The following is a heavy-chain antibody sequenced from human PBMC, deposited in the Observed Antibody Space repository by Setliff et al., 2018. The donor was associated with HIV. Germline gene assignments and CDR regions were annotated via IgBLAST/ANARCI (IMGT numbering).Heavy chain of an antibody. J-gene: IGHJ4*02. V-gene: IGHV1-24*01. CDR1: GYTLSELS. D-gene: IGHD6-6*01. Sequence: ASVKVSCKVYGYTLSELSIHWVRQAPGKGLEWMGYFDPQDGETVYAQKFQGRVTLTEDTSTGTAYMELSGLTAADTAVYYCARGHPNSSRSSLVYWGQGTLVTVSS. CDR2: FDPQDGET. CDR3: ARGHPNSSRSSLVY.